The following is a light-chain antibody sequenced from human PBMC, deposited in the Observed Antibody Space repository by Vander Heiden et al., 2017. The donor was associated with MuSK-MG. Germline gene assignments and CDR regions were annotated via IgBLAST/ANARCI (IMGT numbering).Light chain of an antibody. CDR2: QDT. CDR1: KLGNKY. CDR3: QAWDSNTGV. Sequence: SYELIQPPSVSVSPGQPSHLTCSGDKLGNKYVSWYQQKPGQSPVLVIYQDTKRPSGIPEGFSGSNSGNTATLTISGTQAMDEADYYCQAWDSNTGVFGGGTRLTVL. V-gene: IGLV3-1*01. J-gene: IGLJ3*02.